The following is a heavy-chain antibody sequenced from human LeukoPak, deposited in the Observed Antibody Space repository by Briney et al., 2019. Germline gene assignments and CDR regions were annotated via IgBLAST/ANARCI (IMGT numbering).Heavy chain of an antibody. V-gene: IGHV4-39*01. CDR3: ARRAVDCSGGSCYRHAGRYYYYYMDV. D-gene: IGHD2-15*01. Sequence: SETLSLTCTVSGGSISSSSYYWGWIRQPPGKGLEWIGSIYYSGSTYYNPSLKSRVTISVDTSKNQFSLKLSSVTAADTAVYYCARRAVDCSGGSCYRHAGRYYYYYMDVWGKGTTVTVSS. CDR1: GGSISSSSYY. J-gene: IGHJ6*03. CDR2: IYYSGST.